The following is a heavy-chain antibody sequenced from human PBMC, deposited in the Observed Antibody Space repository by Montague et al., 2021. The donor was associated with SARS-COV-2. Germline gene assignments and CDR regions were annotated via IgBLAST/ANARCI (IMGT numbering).Heavy chain of an antibody. J-gene: IGHJ6*02. CDR3: ARVGRQQLVRLSGMDV. CDR2: NYYRGST. CDR1: GGSISSSSCY. D-gene: IGHD6-13*01. Sequence: SETLSLTCTVYGGSISSSSCYWGCLRPPPGKGLEWIGSNYYRGSTYYXPSLKSRVTISVDTSKNQFSLKLSSVTAADTAVYYCARVGRQQLVRLSGMDVWGQGTTVTVSS. V-gene: IGHV4-39*07.